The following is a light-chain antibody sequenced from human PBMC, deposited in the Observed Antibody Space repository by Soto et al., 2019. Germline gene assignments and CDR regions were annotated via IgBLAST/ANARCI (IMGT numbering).Light chain of an antibody. V-gene: IGLV2-14*01. CDR1: SSDVGGYNY. CDR2: AVS. CDR3: TSYTSRNTYV. Sequence: QSALTQPASFSASPGQSSPISCTGSSSDVGGYNYVSWYQQHPGKAPKLMIYAVSNRPSGIPSRVSGSKSGDTASLTISGLQSEDEADYNCTSYTSRNTYVFGTGTQVTAL. J-gene: IGLJ1*01.